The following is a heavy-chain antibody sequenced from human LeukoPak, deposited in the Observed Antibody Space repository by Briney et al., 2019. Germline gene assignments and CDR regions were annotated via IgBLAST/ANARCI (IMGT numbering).Heavy chain of an antibody. Sequence: ASVKVSCKASGYTFTSYYMHWVRQAPGQGLEWMGLINPSGGNTRYAQKFQGRVTMTSDTSTTTVYMELSSLRSEDTAVYYCGRDAIAAAGSFDYWGQGTLVIVSS. J-gene: IGHJ4*02. CDR3: GRDAIAAAGSFDY. V-gene: IGHV1-46*01. D-gene: IGHD6-13*01. CDR1: GYTFTSYY. CDR2: INPSGGNT.